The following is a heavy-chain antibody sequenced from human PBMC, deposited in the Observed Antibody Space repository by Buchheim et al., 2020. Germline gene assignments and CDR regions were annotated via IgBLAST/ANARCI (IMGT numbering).Heavy chain of an antibody. CDR2: ISRRSETI. CDR3: ARDAGEIDN. J-gene: IGHJ4*02. Sequence: VQLVESGGGLVQPGGSLRISCTASGFNFNSYSMNWVRQAPGKGLEGISYISRRSETIYYADSVKGRFTISRDNAKNLLSLQMNSLRDEDTAVYYCARDAGEIDNWGQGTL. V-gene: IGHV3-48*02. D-gene: IGHD3-16*01. CDR1: GFNFNSYS.